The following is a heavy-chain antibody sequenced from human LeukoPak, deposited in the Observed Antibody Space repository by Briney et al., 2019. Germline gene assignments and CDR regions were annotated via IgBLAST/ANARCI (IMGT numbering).Heavy chain of an antibody. CDR1: GYTFTRYY. CDR2: INPNTGGA. J-gene: IGHJ4*02. Sequence: ASVKVSCKASGYTFTRYYMHWVRQAPGQGLEWMGRINPNTGGANYAQKFQGRVTVTSDTSVNTSYMELNSLESDDTAVYYCAKGDSSGRRFFDYWGQGTVVTVSS. V-gene: IGHV1-2*06. CDR3: AKGDSSGRRFFDY. D-gene: IGHD6-19*01.